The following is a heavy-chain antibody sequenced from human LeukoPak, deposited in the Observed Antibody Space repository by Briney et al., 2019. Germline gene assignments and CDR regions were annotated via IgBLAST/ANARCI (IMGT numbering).Heavy chain of an antibody. V-gene: IGHV3-23*01. CDR2: ISGSGGST. CDR3: GRVSESLVNGGVSWSFDN. Sequence: GGSLRLSCAASGFTFSSYAMSWVRQVPGKGLEWVSTISGSGGSTYYADSVKGRFTISRDNSKNTLFLQMNSLRAEDTAVYYCGRVSESLVNGGVSWSFDNWGQGTLVTVSS. CDR1: GFTFSSYA. D-gene: IGHD2-15*01. J-gene: IGHJ4*02.